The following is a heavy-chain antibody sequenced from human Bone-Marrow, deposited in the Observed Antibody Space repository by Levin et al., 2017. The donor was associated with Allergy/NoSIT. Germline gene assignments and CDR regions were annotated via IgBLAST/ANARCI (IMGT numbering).Heavy chain of an antibody. CDR2: MNPNSGNT. CDR1: GYIFTNYD. D-gene: IGHD3-22*01. V-gene: IGHV1-8*01. J-gene: IGHJ5*02. Sequence: ASVKVSCWTSGYIFTNYDINWVRQAAGQGLEWMGWMNPNSGNTGSVAKFQGRVTMTGDTSRDTAYMELTSLTSEDTAVYYCTRGPSDQKDRGRRSWFDPWGQGTLVRVFS. CDR3: TRGPSDQKDRGRRSWFDP.